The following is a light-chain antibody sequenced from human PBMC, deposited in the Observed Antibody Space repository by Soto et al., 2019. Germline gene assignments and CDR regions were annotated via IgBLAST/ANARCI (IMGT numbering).Light chain of an antibody. V-gene: IGKV1-5*01. J-gene: IGKJ1*01. CDR2: GAS. Sequence: DIQLTQSPPTLSASVGDRVTITCRASQSIRYYLAWYQQMPGKAPKLLIYGASSLQSGVPSRCSGSGSGTEFTLTLSSLQPDDVATYFCQRLNSYSQTFGQGTKVESK. CDR3: QRLNSYSQT. CDR1: QSIRYY.